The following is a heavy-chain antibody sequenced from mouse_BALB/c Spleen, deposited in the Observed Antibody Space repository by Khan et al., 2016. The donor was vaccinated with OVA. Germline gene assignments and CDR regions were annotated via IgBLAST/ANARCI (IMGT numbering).Heavy chain of an antibody. Sequence: EVQLQESGPGLVKPSQSLSLTCTVTGYSITSDYAWNWIRQFPGNKLEWMAYIPYSGSTGYNPSLKGRISITRDTSKNQFFLQLNSVTTEDPATYYCARDYGSSYRSFDYWGQGTTLTVSS. V-gene: IGHV3-2*02. CDR2: IPYSGST. D-gene: IGHD1-1*01. CDR1: GYSITSDYA. J-gene: IGHJ2*01. CDR3: ARDYGSSYRSFDY.